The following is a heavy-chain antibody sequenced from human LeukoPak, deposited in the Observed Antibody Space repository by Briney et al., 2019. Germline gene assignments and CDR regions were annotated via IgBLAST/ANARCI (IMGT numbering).Heavy chain of an antibody. CDR1: GGSISSYY. V-gene: IGHV4-59*01. J-gene: IGHJ3*02. CDR3: ARSLIRSAFDI. Sequence: SETLSLTCTVSGGSISSYYWSWIRQPPGKGLEWTGYIYYSGSTNYNPSLKSRVTISVDTSKNQFSLKLSSVTAADTAVYYCARSLIRSAFDIWGQGTMVTVSS. D-gene: IGHD2-8*01. CDR2: IYYSGST.